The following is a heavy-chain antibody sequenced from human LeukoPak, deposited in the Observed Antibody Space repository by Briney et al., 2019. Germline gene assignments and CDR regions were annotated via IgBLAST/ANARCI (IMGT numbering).Heavy chain of an antibody. CDR1: GYTFGTHW. D-gene: IGHD5-18*01. CDR3: ARESWIQLYDY. CDR2: INPSGGST. V-gene: IGHV1-46*01. Sequence: ASVKVSCKASGYTFGTHWMHWVRQAPGQGLEWMGIINPSGGSTSYAQKFQGRVTMTRDMSTSTVYMELSSLRSEDTAVYYCARESWIQLYDYWGQGTLVTVSS. J-gene: IGHJ4*02.